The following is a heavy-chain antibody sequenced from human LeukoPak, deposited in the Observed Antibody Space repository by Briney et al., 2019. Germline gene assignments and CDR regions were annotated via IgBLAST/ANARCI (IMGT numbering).Heavy chain of an antibody. CDR2: IYYSGST. CDR3: ARGAFDCSSTSCYLYYYYMDV. V-gene: IGHV4-30-4*08. J-gene: IGHJ6*03. CDR1: GGSISSGDYY. Sequence: SETLSLTCTVSGGSISSGDYYWSWIRQPPGKGLAWIGYIYYSGSTYYNPSLKSRVTISVDTSKNQFSLKLSSVTAADTAVYYCARGAFDCSSTSCYLYYYYMDVWGKRTTVTVSS. D-gene: IGHD2-2*01.